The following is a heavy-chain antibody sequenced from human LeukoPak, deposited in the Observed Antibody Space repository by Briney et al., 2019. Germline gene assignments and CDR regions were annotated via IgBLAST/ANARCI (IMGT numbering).Heavy chain of an antibody. J-gene: IGHJ3*02. CDR2: ITSSGSSI. Sequence: GGSLRLSCAASGFTFSDYYMSWICQAPGKGLEWVSYITSSGSSIDYADSVKGRFTISRDNAKKSLYLQMNSLRAEDTAVYYCARDYSEVLVSDAFDIWGQGTMVTVSS. CDR3: ARDYSEVLVSDAFDI. CDR1: GFTFSDYY. V-gene: IGHV3-11*04. D-gene: IGHD2-21*01.